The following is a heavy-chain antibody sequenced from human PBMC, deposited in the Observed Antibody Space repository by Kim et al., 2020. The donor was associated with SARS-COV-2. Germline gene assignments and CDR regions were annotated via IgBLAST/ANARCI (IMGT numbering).Heavy chain of an antibody. CDR1: GYTFTSYA. J-gene: IGHJ4*02. D-gene: IGHD1-26*01. Sequence: ASVKVSCKASGYTFTSYAMHWVRQAPGQRLEWMGWINAGNGNTKYSQKFQGRVTITRDTSASTAYMELSSLRSEDTAVYYCARGETVGATDFDYWGQGTLVTVSS. CDR3: ARGETVGATDFDY. CDR2: INAGNGNT. V-gene: IGHV1-3*01.